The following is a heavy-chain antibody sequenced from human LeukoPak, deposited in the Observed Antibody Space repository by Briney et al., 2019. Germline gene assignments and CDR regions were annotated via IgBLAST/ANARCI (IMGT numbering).Heavy chain of an antibody. V-gene: IGHV3-30*18. CDR3: AKGLVSGWYGGGFDY. J-gene: IGHJ4*02. D-gene: IGHD6-19*01. Sequence: GGSLRLSCAASGFTFSSYVMHWVRQAPGKGLEWVAGISYDGSNNYYADSVKGRFTISRDNSKNTLYLQMNSRRAEDMAVYYCAKGLVSGWYGGGFDYWGQGTLVTVSS. CDR2: ISYDGSNN. CDR1: GFTFSSYV.